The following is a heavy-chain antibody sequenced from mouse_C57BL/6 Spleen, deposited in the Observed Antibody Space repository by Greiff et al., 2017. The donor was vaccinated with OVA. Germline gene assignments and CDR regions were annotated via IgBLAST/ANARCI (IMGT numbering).Heavy chain of an antibody. CDR1: GFTFSSYA. D-gene: IGHD2-4*01. V-gene: IGHV5-4*01. CDR3: ARDHDYDGSWFAY. J-gene: IGHJ3*01. Sequence: DVMLVESGGGLVKPGGSLKLSCAASGFTFSSYAMSWVRQTPEKRLEWVATISDGGSYTYYPDNVKGRFTISRDNAKNNLYLQMSHLKSEDTAMYYCARDHDYDGSWFAYWGQGTLVTFSA. CDR2: ISDGGSYT.